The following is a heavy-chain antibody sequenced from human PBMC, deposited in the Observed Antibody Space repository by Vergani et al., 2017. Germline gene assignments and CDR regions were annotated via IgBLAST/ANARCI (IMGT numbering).Heavy chain of an antibody. J-gene: IGHJ3*02. CDR1: GFTFSSYS. CDR2: ISSSSSYI. CDR3: ARWEVDIAVAGTDGDDAFDI. D-gene: IGHD6-19*01. V-gene: IGHV3-21*01. Sequence: EVQLVESGGGLVKPGGSLRLSCAASGFTFSSYSMNWVRQAPGKGLEWVSSISSSSSYIYYADSVKGRFTISRDNAKNSLYLQMNSLRAEDTAVYYCARWEVDIAVAGTDGDDAFDIWGQGTMVTVSS.